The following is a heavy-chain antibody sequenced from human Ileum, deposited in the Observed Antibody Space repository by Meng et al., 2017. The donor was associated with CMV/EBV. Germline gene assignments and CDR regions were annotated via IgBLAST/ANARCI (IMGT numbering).Heavy chain of an antibody. CDR3: ARDGNPVRYQLFNSYGMDV. J-gene: IGHJ6*02. CDR2: ISSGGSTI. Sequence: GGSLRLSCAASAFTFSSYEMNWVRQAPGRGLEWVSYISSGGSTIYYTDSVKGRFTISRDNAKKTLYLQMNSLRAEDTAVYYCARDGNPVRYQLFNSYGMDVWGQGTTVTVSS. CDR1: AFTFSSYE. D-gene: IGHD2-2*01. V-gene: IGHV3-48*03.